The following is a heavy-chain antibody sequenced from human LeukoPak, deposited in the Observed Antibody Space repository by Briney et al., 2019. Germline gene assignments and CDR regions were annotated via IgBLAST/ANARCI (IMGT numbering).Heavy chain of an antibody. CDR1: GFTFSSYS. Sequence: PGGSLRLSCAASGFTFSSYSMNWVRQAPGKGLEWVSSISSSSSYIYYADSVKGRSTISRDNAKNSLYLQMNSLRAEDTAVYYCARAPPPLHPPENPADYWGQGTLVTVSS. CDR3: ARAPPPLHPPENPADY. CDR2: ISSSSSYI. V-gene: IGHV3-21*01. J-gene: IGHJ4*02.